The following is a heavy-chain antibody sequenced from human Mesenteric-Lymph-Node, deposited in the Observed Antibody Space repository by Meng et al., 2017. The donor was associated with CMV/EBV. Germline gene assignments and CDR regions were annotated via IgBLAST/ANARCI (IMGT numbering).Heavy chain of an antibody. CDR3: VPIAYCGGDCPEGY. CDR2: IIPILGIA. D-gene: IGHD2-21*01. CDR1: GGTFSSYA. J-gene: IGHJ4*02. Sequence: SVKVSCKASGGTFSSYAISWVRQAPGQGLEWMGGIIPILGIANYAQKLQGRVTITADKSTSTAYMELSSLRSEDTAVYYCVPIAYCGGDCPEGYWGQGTLVTVSS. V-gene: IGHV1-69*10.